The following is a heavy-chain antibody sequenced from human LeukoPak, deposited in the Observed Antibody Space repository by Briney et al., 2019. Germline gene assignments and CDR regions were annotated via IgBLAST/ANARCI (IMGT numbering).Heavy chain of an antibody. CDR3: ARDHWNEPFDY. J-gene: IGHJ4*02. CDR2: ISSSSSYI. Sequence: GGSLRLSCAASGFTFSSYSMNWVRQAPGKGLEWVSSISSSSSYIYYADSVKGRFTISRDNAKNSLYLQMNSLRAEDTAVYYCARDHWNEPFDYWGQGTLVTVSS. V-gene: IGHV3-21*01. CDR1: GFTFSSYS. D-gene: IGHD1-1*01.